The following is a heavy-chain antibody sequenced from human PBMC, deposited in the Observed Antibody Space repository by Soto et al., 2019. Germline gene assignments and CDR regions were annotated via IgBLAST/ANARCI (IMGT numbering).Heavy chain of an antibody. J-gene: IGHJ4*02. CDR1: GCTFSSYS. CDR3: ARGRSVIDHDAFEY. V-gene: IGHV3-30-3*01. Sequence: QVQLVESGGGVVQPGRSLRLSCAASGCTFSSYSMHWVRQAPGKGLEWVAAMSFDGNSKYFADSVKGRFTISRDNSKNTLSLQMTSLGADDSAVYYCARGRSVIDHDAFEYWGQGTLVTVSS. D-gene: IGHD2-21*01. CDR2: MSFDGNSK.